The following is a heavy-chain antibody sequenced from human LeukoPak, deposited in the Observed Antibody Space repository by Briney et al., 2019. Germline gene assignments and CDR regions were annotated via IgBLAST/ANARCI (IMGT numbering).Heavy chain of an antibody. V-gene: IGHV3-21*01. J-gene: IGHJ4*02. Sequence: AGGSLRLSCAASGFTFSSYSMNWVRQAPGKGLEWVSSISSSSSYIYYADSVKGRFTISRDNAKNSLYLQMNSPRAEDTAVYYCARGRYDFWSGYYPPYYFDYWGQGTLVTVSS. D-gene: IGHD3-3*01. CDR3: ARGRYDFWSGYYPPYYFDY. CDR2: ISSSSSYI. CDR1: GFTFSSYS.